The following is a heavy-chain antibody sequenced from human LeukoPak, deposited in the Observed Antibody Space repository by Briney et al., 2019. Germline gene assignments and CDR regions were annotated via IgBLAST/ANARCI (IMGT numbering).Heavy chain of an antibody. D-gene: IGHD1-26*01. CDR2: IYYSGST. Sequence: SETLSLTCTVSGGSISSSSYYWGWIRQPPGKGLEWIGSIYYSGSTYYNPSLKSRVTISVDTSKNQFSLKLSSVTAADTAVYYCARHAPSGGYFGFRRWYFDLWGRGTLVTVSS. CDR3: ARHAPSGGYFGFRRWYFDL. CDR1: GGSISSSSYY. V-gene: IGHV4-39*01. J-gene: IGHJ2*01.